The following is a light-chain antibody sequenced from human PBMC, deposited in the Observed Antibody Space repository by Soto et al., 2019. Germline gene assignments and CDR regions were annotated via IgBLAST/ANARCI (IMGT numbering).Light chain of an antibody. CDR2: GAS. CDR1: QRVSSSY. CDR3: QQYGGSPTT. V-gene: IGKV3-20*01. Sequence: EIVLTQSPGTLSLSPGERATLSCRASQRVSSSYLAWYQQKPGQAPRLLIYGASSRATGIPDRFSGSGSGTDFSLTISRLEPEDFAVYYCQQYGGSPTTFGQGTKVESK. J-gene: IGKJ1*01.